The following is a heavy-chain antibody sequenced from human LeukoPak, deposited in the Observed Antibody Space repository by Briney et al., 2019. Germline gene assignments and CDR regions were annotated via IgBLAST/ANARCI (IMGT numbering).Heavy chain of an antibody. CDR1: GFTVSSNY. V-gene: IGHV3-66*01. CDR3: ARDRLEGGETFDS. Sequence: GGSLRLSCAASGFTVSSNYMSWVRQAPGKGREWVSVIYSGGSTYYADSVKGRFTISRDNAENSLFLQMNSLRPEDTAVYFCARDRLEGGETFDSWGQGTLVTVSS. D-gene: IGHD1-1*01. J-gene: IGHJ4*02. CDR2: IYSGGST.